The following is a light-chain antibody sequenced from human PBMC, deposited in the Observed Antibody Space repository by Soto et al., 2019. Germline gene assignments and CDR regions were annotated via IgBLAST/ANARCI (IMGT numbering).Light chain of an antibody. CDR3: QQYDKAPQT. V-gene: IGKV3-20*01. CDR2: GVS. Sequence: EIVLTQSPGTLSLSPGERATLSCRASQSVSILAWYQQKPGQAPRLLIYGVSSSATAIPDRFSGSGSATGFTITISMLAPEGFALSHCQQYDKAPQTFGQGTKVEIK. J-gene: IGKJ1*01. CDR1: QSVSI.